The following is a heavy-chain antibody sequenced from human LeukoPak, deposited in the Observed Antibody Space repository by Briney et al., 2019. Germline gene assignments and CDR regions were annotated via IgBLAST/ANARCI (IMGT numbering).Heavy chain of an antibody. V-gene: IGHV1-2*02. CDR2: INPNSGGT. J-gene: IGHJ5*02. CDR3: ARDPCSSTSCYPYP. CDR1: GYTFTGYY. Sequence: ASVKVSCKASGYTFTGYYMHWVRQAPGQGLEWIGWINPNSGGTNYAQKFQGRVTMTRDTSISTAYMELSRLRSDDTAVYYCARDPCSSTSCYPYPWGQGTLVTVSS. D-gene: IGHD2-2*01.